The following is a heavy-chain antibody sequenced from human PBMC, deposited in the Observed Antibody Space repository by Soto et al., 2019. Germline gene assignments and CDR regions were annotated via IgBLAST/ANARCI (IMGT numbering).Heavy chain of an antibody. D-gene: IGHD2-2*01. Sequence: GGFLRLSCAASGFTFSSYGMHWVRQAPGKGLEWVAVISYDGSNKYYADSVKGRFTISRDNSKNTLYLQMNSLRAEDTAVYYCAKDLYCSSTSCYAVHYYYGMDVWGQGTTVTVS. J-gene: IGHJ6*02. CDR3: AKDLYCSSTSCYAVHYYYGMDV. CDR2: ISYDGSNK. V-gene: IGHV3-30*18. CDR1: GFTFSSYG.